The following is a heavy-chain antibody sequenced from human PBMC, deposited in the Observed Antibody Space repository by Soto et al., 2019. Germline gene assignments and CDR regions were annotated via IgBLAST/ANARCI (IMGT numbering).Heavy chain of an antibody. CDR2: IIPIFGTA. V-gene: IGHV1-69*06. J-gene: IGHJ1*01. D-gene: IGHD2-2*01. CDR1: GGTFSSYA. CDR3: ARGVIGYCSSTSCPREYFQH. Sequence: GASVKVSCKASGGTFSSYAISWVRQAPGQGLEWMGGIIPIFGTANYAQKFQGRVTITADKSTSTAYMELSSLRSEDTAVYYCARGVIGYCSSTSCPREYFQHWGQGTLVTVSS.